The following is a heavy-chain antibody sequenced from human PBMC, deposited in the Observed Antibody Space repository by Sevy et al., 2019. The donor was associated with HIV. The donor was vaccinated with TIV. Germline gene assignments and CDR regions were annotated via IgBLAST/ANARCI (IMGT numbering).Heavy chain of an antibody. Sequence: GGSLRLSCAASGFTFSSYSMNWVRQAPGKGLEWVSSISSSSSYIYYADSVKGRFTISRDNAKNSLYLQMNSLRAEDTAVYYCARDQVAAAAANWFDPWGKGTLVTVSS. CDR2: ISSSSSYI. CDR1: GFTFSSYS. CDR3: ARDQVAAAAANWFDP. D-gene: IGHD6-13*01. J-gene: IGHJ5*02. V-gene: IGHV3-21*01.